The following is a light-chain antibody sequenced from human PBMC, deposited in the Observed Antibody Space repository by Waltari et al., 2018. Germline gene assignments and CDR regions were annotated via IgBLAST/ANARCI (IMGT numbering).Light chain of an antibody. Sequence: EIVMTQSPANLSVSPGERATLSCRASQRVSSNLAWYQQKPGQAPRLLIYGASTRATGIPARFSGSGSGTEFTLTISSLQSEDFAVYYCQQYNNWPPWTFGQGTKVEIK. CDR3: QQYNNWPPWT. CDR1: QRVSSN. V-gene: IGKV3-15*01. J-gene: IGKJ1*01. CDR2: GAS.